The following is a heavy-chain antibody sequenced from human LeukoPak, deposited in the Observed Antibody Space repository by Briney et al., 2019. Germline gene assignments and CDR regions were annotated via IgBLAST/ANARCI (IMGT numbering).Heavy chain of an antibody. D-gene: IGHD3-22*01. Sequence: SETLSLTCTVSSGSSSSYYWSWIRQPPGKGLEWIGHVHYSETSRYNPSLESRVSITVDTSKNHFSLKLSSVTAADTAVYYCARGAGYYDSSGYFHYWGQGTLVTVSS. CDR1: SGSSSSYY. CDR2: VHYSETS. J-gene: IGHJ4*02. CDR3: ARGAGYYDSSGYFHY. V-gene: IGHV4-59*12.